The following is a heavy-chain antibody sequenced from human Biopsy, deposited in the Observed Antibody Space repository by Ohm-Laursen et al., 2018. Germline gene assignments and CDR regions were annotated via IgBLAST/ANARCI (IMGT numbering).Heavy chain of an antibody. D-gene: IGHD3-9*01. V-gene: IGHV1-69*13. CDR1: GYTFTDHY. CDR3: APQTPRDPDILTGAYHYDMAV. Sequence: ASVKVSCKSSGYTFTDHYLHWVRQAPGQGLEWMGGIITFFRTVNYAQNFQGRLTITADEFTDTAYMELRSLRSEDTAVYYCAPQTPRDPDILTGAYHYDMAVWGQGTTVTVSS. J-gene: IGHJ6*02. CDR2: IITFFRTV.